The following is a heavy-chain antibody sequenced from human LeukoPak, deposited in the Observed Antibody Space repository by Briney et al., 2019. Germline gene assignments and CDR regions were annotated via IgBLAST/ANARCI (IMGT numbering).Heavy chain of an antibody. D-gene: IGHD4-23*01. CDR3: ATRREVPLRWWSFDL. CDR1: GFIVSSYY. CDR2: IYRGGNT. J-gene: IGHJ2*01. Sequence: GGSLRLSCAASGFIVSSYYLSWVRQAPGKRLEWLSVIYRGGNTYYAASVKGRFTISRDNSKNTLYLQMNGLRDEDTAVYYCATRREVPLRWWSFDLWGRGTLVTVSS. V-gene: IGHV3-53*01.